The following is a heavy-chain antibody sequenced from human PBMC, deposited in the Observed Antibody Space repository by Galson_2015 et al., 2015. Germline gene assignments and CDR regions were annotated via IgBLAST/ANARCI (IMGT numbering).Heavy chain of an antibody. CDR2: ISWNNDYI. CDR1: GFSFSTYN. J-gene: IGHJ4*02. V-gene: IGHV3-21*01. Sequence: SLRLSCAASGFSFSTYNMNWVRQAPGKGLEWVSPISWNNDYIYYADSVKGRFTTSRDNAKNSLYLHMSSLRAEDTAVYYCAKGLLTAGPDSFDYWGQGILVTVSS. D-gene: IGHD6-13*01. CDR3: AKGLLTAGPDSFDY.